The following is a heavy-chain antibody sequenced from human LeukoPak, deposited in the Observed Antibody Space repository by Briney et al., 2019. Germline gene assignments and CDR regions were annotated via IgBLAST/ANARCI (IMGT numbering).Heavy chain of an antibody. Sequence: GGSLRLSCAASGFTFNNAWMSWVRQAPGKGLEWVGRIKRKGDDGTIDYAAPMKGRFTISRDDSKNTLYLQMNSLKSEDTAVYYCTAGTGRSDFDYWGQGTLVTVSS. CDR1: GFTFNNAW. D-gene: IGHD3/OR15-3a*01. CDR3: TAGTGRSDFDY. V-gene: IGHV3-15*01. J-gene: IGHJ4*02. CDR2: IKRKGDDGTI.